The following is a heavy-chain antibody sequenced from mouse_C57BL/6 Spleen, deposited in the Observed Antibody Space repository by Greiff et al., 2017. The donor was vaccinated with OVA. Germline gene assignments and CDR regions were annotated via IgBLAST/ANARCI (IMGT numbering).Heavy chain of an antibody. CDR3: ARREYYGYDGTFDY. CDR1: GYTFTSYW. V-gene: IGHV1-72*01. D-gene: IGHD2-2*01. CDR2: IDPNSGGT. J-gene: IGHJ2*01. Sequence: SCKASGYTFTSYWMHWVKQRPGRGLEWIGRIDPNSGGTKYNEKFKSKATLTVDKPSSTAYMQLSSLTSEDSAVYYCARREYYGYDGTFDYWGQGTTLTVSS.